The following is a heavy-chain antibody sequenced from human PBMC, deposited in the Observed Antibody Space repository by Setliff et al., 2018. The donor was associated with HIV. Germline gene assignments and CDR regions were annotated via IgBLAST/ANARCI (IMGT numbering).Heavy chain of an antibody. Sequence: SETLSLTCAVYGGSFNGYSWTWIRQPPGKGLEWIGGINHSGSTNYNPSLKSRVTISVDTSKSQFSLNLSSVTAADTAVYYCSTLSGSYWVGYYFDYWGQGTLVTVSS. CDR1: GGSFNGYS. CDR3: STLSGSYWVGYYFDY. D-gene: IGHD1-26*01. J-gene: IGHJ4*02. CDR2: INHSGST. V-gene: IGHV4-34*03.